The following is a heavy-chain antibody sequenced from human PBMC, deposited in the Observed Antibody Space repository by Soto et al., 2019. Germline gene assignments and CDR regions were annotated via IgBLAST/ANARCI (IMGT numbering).Heavy chain of an antibody. Sequence: QVQLQESGPGLVKPSQTLSLTCTVSGGSISSGGYYWSWIRQHPGKGLEWIGYIYYSGSTYYNPSLKGRVTLSVDTSKNQVSLKLSSVTAADTAVYYCARDIAAAGTFDYWGQGTLVTVSS. J-gene: IGHJ4*02. CDR2: IYYSGST. D-gene: IGHD6-13*01. V-gene: IGHV4-31*03. CDR3: ARDIAAAGTFDY. CDR1: GGSISSGGYY.